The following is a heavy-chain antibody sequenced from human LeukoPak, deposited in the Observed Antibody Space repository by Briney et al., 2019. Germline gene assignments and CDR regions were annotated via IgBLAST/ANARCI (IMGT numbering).Heavy chain of an antibody. CDR3: ARGDSHRYD. CDR2: IWYDGSNK. CDR1: GFTFSSYG. J-gene: IGHJ4*02. Sequence: GRSLRLSCAASGFTFSSYGMHWVRQAPGKGLEWVAVIWYDGSNKYYADSVKGRFTISRDNSKNTLYLQMNSLRAEDTAVYYCARGDSHRYDWGQGTLVTVYS. D-gene: IGHD5-18*01. V-gene: IGHV3-33*01.